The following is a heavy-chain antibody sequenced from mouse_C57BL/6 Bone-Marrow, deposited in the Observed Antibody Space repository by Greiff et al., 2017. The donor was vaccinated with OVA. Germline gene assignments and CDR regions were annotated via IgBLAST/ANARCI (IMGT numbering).Heavy chain of an antibody. D-gene: IGHD2-4*01. V-gene: IGHV1-69*01. J-gene: IGHJ3*01. CDR1: GYTFTSYW. CDR3: ARDDYDRFAY. Sequence: VQLQQPGAELVMPGASVKLSCKASGYTFTSYWMPWVKQRPGQGLEWIGEIDPSDSYTNYNHKFKGKSTLTVDKSSSTAYMQLSSLTSEDSAVYYCARDDYDRFAYWGQGTLVTVSA. CDR2: IDPSDSYT.